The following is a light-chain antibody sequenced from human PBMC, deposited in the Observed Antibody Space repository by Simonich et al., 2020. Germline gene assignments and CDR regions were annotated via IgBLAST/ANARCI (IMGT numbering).Light chain of an antibody. CDR3: QQFNSYRIT. V-gene: IGKV1-13*02. J-gene: IGKJ5*01. Sequence: AIQLTQSPSSLSASVGDRVTITCRASQGISSALAWYQQKPGKAPKLLIYDASSLESGVPSRCSGSGSGTDFTLTISSLQPEDFATYYCQQFNSYRITFGQGTRLEMK. CDR2: DAS. CDR1: QGISSA.